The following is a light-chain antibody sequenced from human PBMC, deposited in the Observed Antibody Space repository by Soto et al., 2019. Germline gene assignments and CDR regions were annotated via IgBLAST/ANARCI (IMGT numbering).Light chain of an antibody. CDR1: SSNIGRNA. V-gene: IGLV1-44*01. CDR3: AAWDDSLSGLL. CDR2: NNN. J-gene: IGLJ3*02. Sequence: QSALTQPPSASETPGQRVTISCSGSSSNIGRNAVNWYQHLPGTAPKLLIYNNNQRPSGVPDRFSCSKSGTSASLAISGLQSEDEADYYCAAWDDSLSGLLFGGGTKLTVL.